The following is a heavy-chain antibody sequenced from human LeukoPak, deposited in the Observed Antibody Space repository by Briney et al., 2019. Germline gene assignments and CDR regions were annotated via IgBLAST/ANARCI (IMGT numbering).Heavy chain of an antibody. D-gene: IGHD3-3*01. Sequence: SETLSLTCTVSGGSIRSTSYYWGWIRQPPGKGLEWIGSIYYSGSTYYNPSLKSRVTISVDTSKNQFSLKLSSVTAADTAVYYCGRLFYDFWSGHYYYYMDIWGKGTTVTVSS. V-gene: IGHV4-39*01. CDR2: IYYSGST. J-gene: IGHJ6*03. CDR3: GRLFYDFWSGHYYYYMDI. CDR1: GGSIRSTSYY.